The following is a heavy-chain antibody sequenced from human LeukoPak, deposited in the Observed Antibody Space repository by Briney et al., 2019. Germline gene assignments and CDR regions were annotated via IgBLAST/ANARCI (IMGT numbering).Heavy chain of an antibody. V-gene: IGHV3-33*01. CDR3: ARSGDGKRFDY. CDR1: GFIFSRHG. Sequence: PGGSLGLFCAASGFIFSRHGMHWLRQAPGKGLEWVAVVRYDGNHKYYADSVKGRFTISRDNSRNMVYLQMNSLRADDTATYYCARSGDGKRFDYWGQGTLVTVSS. J-gene: IGHJ4*02. CDR2: VRYDGNHK. D-gene: IGHD2-21*02.